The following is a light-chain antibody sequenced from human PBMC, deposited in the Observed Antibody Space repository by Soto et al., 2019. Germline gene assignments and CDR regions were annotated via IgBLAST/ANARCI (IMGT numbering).Light chain of an antibody. V-gene: IGKV1-5*01. Sequence: DIQMTQSPSTLSASVGDRVSITCRASQSVDRYLAWYQQKPGKAPHLLIYDASSLESGVPSRFSGSGSGTEFTLTISSLQPDDFATYYCQQYNSYPWTFGQGTKVEIK. CDR2: DAS. CDR3: QQYNSYPWT. CDR1: QSVDRY. J-gene: IGKJ1*01.